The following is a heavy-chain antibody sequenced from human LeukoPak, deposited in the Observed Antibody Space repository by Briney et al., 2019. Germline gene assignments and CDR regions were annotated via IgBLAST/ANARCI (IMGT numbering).Heavy chain of an antibody. D-gene: IGHD3-3*01. CDR1: GGSISSGNYY. CDR3: AKTYYDFWSGYENRNDAFDI. V-gene: IGHV4-39*07. J-gene: IGHJ3*02. CDR2: IYHSGST. Sequence: SETLSLTCTVSGGSISSGNYYWGWIRQPPGKGLEWIGSIYHSGSTYYNPSLKSRVTISVDTSKNQFSLKLSSVTAADTAVYYCAKTYYDFWSGYENRNDAFDIWGQGTMVTVSS.